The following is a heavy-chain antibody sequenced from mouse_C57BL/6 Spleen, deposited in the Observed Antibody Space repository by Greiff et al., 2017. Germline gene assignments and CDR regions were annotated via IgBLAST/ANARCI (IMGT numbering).Heavy chain of an antibody. CDR2: IYWDDDK. D-gene: IGHD1-1*01. CDR1: GFSLSTSGMG. CDR3: ARRGPYYYGSSYAMDY. J-gene: IGHJ4*01. V-gene: IGHV8-12*01. Sequence: QVTLKVCGPGILQSSQTLSLTCSFSGFSLSTSGMGVSWIRQPSGKGLEWLAHIYWDDDKRYNPSLKSRLTISKDTSRNQVFLKITSVDTADTATYYCARRGPYYYGSSYAMDYWGQGTSVTVSS.